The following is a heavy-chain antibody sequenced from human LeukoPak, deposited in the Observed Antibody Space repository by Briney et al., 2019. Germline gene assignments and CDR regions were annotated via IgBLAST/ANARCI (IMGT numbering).Heavy chain of an antibody. CDR3: ARARYVNSFYAFDI. CDR2: LSKSGNT. CDR1: GGSISSYY. Sequence: ETLSLTCSVSGGSISSYYWSWIRLPPGKGLEWIGYLSKSGNTNYSPSLKSRVTIFGDTSKNQFFLKLSSVTAADTAVYYCARARYVNSFYAFDIWGQGTLVTVSS. J-gene: IGHJ3*02. D-gene: IGHD3-9*01. V-gene: IGHV4-59*01.